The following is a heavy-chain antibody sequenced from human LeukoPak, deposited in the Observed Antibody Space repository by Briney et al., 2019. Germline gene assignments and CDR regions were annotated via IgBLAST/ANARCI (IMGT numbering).Heavy chain of an antibody. CDR1: GFTFTIYA. V-gene: IGHV3-23*01. CDR3: ARAVQLWPGHWFDP. Sequence: PGESLRLSCAASGFTFTIYAMTWVRQAPGKGLEWVSSVSDSGVNTYYADSVKGRFTISRDKSTNTVYLQMNSLRDEDTAVYYCARAVQLWPGHWFDPWGQGTLVTVSS. J-gene: IGHJ5*02. D-gene: IGHD1-1*01. CDR2: VSDSGVNT.